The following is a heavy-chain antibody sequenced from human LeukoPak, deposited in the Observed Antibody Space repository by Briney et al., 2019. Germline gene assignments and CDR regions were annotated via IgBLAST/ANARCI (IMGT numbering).Heavy chain of an antibody. Sequence: PGRSLRLSCAASGFTFSSYGMHWVRQAPGKGLEWVAVIWYDGSNKYYADSVEGRFTISRDNSKNTLYLQMNSLRAEDTAVYYCARPTLFIVGGDDAFDIWGQGTMVTVSS. V-gene: IGHV3-33*01. CDR2: IWYDGSNK. CDR1: GFTFSSYG. J-gene: IGHJ3*02. CDR3: ARPTLFIVGGDDAFDI. D-gene: IGHD1-26*01.